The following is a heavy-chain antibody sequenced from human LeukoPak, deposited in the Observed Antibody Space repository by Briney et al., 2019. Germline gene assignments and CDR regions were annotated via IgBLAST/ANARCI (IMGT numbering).Heavy chain of an antibody. CDR1: GFSISSGHY. CDR3: ARARVVHYNFRSGLHWYFDV. D-gene: IGHD3-3*01. J-gene: IGHJ2*01. V-gene: IGHV4-38-2*01. CDR2: ISHSGNT. Sequence: PSGTLSLTCAVSGFSISSGHYWAWIRQSPGKGLEWIGTISHSGNTYYNSSLKSRLAVSVDTSRNHFSLNLSSLTAADTAVYHCARARVVHYNFRSGLHWYFDVWGRGTLVTVSS.